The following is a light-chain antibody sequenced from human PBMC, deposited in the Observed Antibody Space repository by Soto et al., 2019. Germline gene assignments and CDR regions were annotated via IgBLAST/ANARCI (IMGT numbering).Light chain of an antibody. V-gene: IGKV3-11*01. J-gene: IGKJ4*01. CDR3: QQRSNWQGAT. CDR1: HSISTY. CDR2: DAS. Sequence: EIVLTQSPATLSLSPGGRATLSCRASHSISTYLGWYQQRPGQAPRLLIYDASSRATGIPARFSGSGSGTDFTLTISSLEPEDFAVYYCQQRSNWQGATFGGGTKVDIK.